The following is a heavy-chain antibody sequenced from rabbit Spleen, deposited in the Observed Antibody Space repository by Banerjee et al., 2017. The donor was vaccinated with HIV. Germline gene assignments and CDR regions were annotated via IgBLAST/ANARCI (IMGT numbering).Heavy chain of an antibody. D-gene: IGHD1-1*01. Sequence: EQLEESGGGLVKPEGSLTLTCKASGVSFTDKGVMCWVRQAPGKGLEWIGCINTSTGKTVYATWAKGRFTISRTSSTTVFLQMTSLTATDTATYFCARDLPDIIGWNFGFWGPGTLVTVS. J-gene: IGHJ3*01. CDR1: GVSFTDKGV. CDR3: ARDLPDIIGWNFGF. CDR2: INTSTGKT. V-gene: IGHV1S45*01.